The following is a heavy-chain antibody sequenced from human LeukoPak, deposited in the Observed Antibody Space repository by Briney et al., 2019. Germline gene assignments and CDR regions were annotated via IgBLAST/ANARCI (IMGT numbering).Heavy chain of an antibody. D-gene: IGHD5-18*01. J-gene: IGHJ6*03. CDR1: GFTFSIYW. Sequence: GGSLRLSCAASGFTFSIYWMSWVRQAPGKGLEWISYISGRGGTIYYADSVKGRFSISRDNAKRSLYLQVNSLRAEDTAVYFCARDRVVDTAKIGSFYYFYMDVWGKGTTVTVS. CDR3: ARDRVVDTAKIGSFYYFYMDV. CDR2: ISGRGGTI. V-gene: IGHV3-48*04.